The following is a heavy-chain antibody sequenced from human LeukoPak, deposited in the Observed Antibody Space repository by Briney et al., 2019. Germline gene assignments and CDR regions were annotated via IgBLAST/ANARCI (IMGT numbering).Heavy chain of an antibody. CDR2: ISYDGSNK. Sequence: GRSLRLSCAASGFTFSSYAMHWVRQAPGKGLEWVAVISYDGSNKYYADSVKGRFTISRDNSKNTLCLQMNSLRAEDTAVYYCAREPGSERYGMDVWGLGTTVTVSS. D-gene: IGHD3-10*01. V-gene: IGHV3-30-3*01. CDR1: GFTFSSYA. CDR3: AREPGSERYGMDV. J-gene: IGHJ6*02.